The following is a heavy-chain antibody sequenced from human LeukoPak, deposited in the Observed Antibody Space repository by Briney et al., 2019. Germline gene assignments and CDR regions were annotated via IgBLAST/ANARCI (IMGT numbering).Heavy chain of an antibody. Sequence: PGGSLRLSCAASGFTFSSYEMNWVRQAPGKGLEWVSAISGSGGSTYYADSVKGRFTISRDNSKNTLYLQMNSLRAEDTAVYYCSGGSYWRGYFQHWGQGTLVTVSS. D-gene: IGHD1-26*01. CDR1: GFTFSSYE. V-gene: IGHV3-23*01. CDR2: ISGSGGST. CDR3: SGGSYWRGYFQH. J-gene: IGHJ1*01.